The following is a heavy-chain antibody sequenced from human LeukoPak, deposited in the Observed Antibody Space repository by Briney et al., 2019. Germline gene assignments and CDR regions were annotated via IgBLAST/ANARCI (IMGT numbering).Heavy chain of an antibody. CDR2: IYTSGST. CDR1: GGSISIYY. Sequence: SETLSLTCTVAGGSISIYYWSWIRQPAGKGLEWIGRIYTSGSTNYNPSLKSRVTMSVDTSKNQFSLRLTSVTAADTPVYYYARELWFVNAPGSWLDPWGPRTLVAASS. CDR3: ARELWFVNAPGSWLDP. J-gene: IGHJ5*02. D-gene: IGHD3-10*01. V-gene: IGHV4-4*07.